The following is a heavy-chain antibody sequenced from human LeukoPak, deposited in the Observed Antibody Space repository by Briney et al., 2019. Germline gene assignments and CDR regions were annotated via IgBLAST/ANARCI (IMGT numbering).Heavy chain of an antibody. CDR3: ARGGSGSYYPMGWFDP. D-gene: IGHD3-10*01. J-gene: IGHJ5*02. V-gene: IGHV4-59*12. CDR2: IDYSGTA. Sequence: SETLSLTCIVSGGSISTYYWNWLRQPPGKGLEWIGYIDYSGTANINPSLKSRGTLSIDTSRNQFSLKLSSVTAADTAVYYCARGGSGSYYPMGWFDPWGLGTLVTVSS. CDR1: GGSISTYY.